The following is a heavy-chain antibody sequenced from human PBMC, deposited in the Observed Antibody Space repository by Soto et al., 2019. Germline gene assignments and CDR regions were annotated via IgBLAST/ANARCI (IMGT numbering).Heavy chain of an antibody. Sequence: QITLKESGPTLVKPTQPLTLTCTFSGFSLSTSGVGVGWIRQPPGKALEWLALIYWDDDKRYSPSLKSRLTITKDTSKNQVVLTMTNMDPVDTATYYCAHNVRITMIVDNWFDPWGQGTLVTVSS. CDR3: AHNVRITMIVDNWFDP. CDR2: IYWDDDK. D-gene: IGHD3-22*01. J-gene: IGHJ5*02. V-gene: IGHV2-5*02. CDR1: GFSLSTSGVG.